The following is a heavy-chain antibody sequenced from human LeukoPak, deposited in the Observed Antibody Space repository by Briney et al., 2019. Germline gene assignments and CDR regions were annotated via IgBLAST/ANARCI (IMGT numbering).Heavy chain of an antibody. J-gene: IGHJ2*01. CDR2: IKTDGSST. CDR1: GFTFSIFW. V-gene: IGHV3-74*01. D-gene: IGHD1-1*01. CDR3: ARYVWYYDL. Sequence: GGSLRLSCAASGFTFSIFWMHWVRQAPGKGLVWVSRIKTDGSSTSYADSVKGRFTISRDNAKNTLYLQMNSLRAEDTAVYYCARYVWYYDLWGRGTLVTVSS.